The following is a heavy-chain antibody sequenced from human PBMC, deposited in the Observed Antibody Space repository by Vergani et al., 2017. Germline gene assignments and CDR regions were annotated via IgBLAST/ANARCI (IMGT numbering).Heavy chain of an antibody. CDR2: IRLYTGHT. Sequence: QVQLVQSGAELKKPGASVGVSCKGSSTTFQTYGISWVRQAPGKGLDWMAWIRLYTGHTIYAQKFQDRVTMTADTSTNTAYMELRSLRSDDTAVYFCARVAPSNSEVTPTAFDVWGQGTMVTVSS. CDR3: ARVAPSNSEVTPTAFDV. CDR1: STTFQTYG. J-gene: IGHJ3*01. D-gene: IGHD1-1*01. V-gene: IGHV1-18*01.